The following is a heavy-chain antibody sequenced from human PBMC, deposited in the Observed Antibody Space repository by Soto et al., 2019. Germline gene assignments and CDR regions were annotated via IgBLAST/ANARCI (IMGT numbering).Heavy chain of an antibody. J-gene: IGHJ4*02. V-gene: IGHV3-30-3*01. D-gene: IGHD3-22*01. Sequence: ALRLSCAASGFPFSSFAMHWVRQGPGKGLEWVAVISYDGSNKYYADSVKGRFTISRGNAKNTLYLQMNSLRAEDTAVYYCALVYYYDSSGYFLLPDYWGQGTLVTVSS. CDR3: ALVYYYDSSGYFLLPDY. CDR2: ISYDGSNK. CDR1: GFPFSSFA.